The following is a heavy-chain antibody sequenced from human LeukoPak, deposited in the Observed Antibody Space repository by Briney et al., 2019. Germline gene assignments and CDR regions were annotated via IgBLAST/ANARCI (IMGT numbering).Heavy chain of an antibody. D-gene: IGHD3-16*02. V-gene: IGHV3-30*03. J-gene: IGHJ4*02. CDR3: VIDPPGY. CDR2: ISYDGSDK. CDR1: GFTFSTYD. Sequence: GGSLRLSCAASGFTFSTYDMHWVRQAPGKGLEWVAIISYDGSDKYYADSVKGRFTISRDNSKNTLYLQMNSLRAEDTAVYYCVIDPPGYWGQGTLVTVSS.